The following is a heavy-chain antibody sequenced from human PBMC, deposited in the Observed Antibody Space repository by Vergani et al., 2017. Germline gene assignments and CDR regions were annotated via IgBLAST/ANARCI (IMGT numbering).Heavy chain of an antibody. CDR2: IKQDGSEK. Sequence: EVQLVESGGGLVQPGGSLRLSCAASGFTFSSYWMSWVRQAPGKGLEWVANIKQDGSEKYYVDSVKGRFTISRDNAKNALYLQMNSLRAEDTAVYYWWRGTYYYDSSGYDPFDYWGQGTLVTVSS. CDR3: WRGTYYYDSSGYDPFDY. D-gene: IGHD3-22*01. J-gene: IGHJ4*02. V-gene: IGHV3-7*03. CDR1: GFTFSSYW.